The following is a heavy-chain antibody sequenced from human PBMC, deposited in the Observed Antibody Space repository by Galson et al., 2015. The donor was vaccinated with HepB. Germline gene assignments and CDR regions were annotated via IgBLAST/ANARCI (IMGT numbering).Heavy chain of an antibody. V-gene: IGHV1-69*13. CDR2: INPIFRVS. CDR1: GGTFRPSS. D-gene: IGHD2/OR15-2a*01. J-gene: IGHJ5*02. Sequence: SVKVSCKASGGTFRPSSILWVRQAPGQGLGWVGGINPIFRVSNYAQRFQGRVTITADESATTAYMELTSLRSEDTAIYYCATEGKNTDLWLDPWGQGTLLIVSS. CDR3: ATEGKNTDLWLDP.